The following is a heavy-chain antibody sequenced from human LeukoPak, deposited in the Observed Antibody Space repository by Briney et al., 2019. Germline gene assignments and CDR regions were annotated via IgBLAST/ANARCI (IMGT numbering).Heavy chain of an antibody. Sequence: PGGSLRLSCAASGFTLSSNYMNWVRQAPGKGLEWVSVIYGGDTTHYAVSVMGRFTISRDNSKNTLYLQMDSLRAEYTAVYHCARGEYYYDSSGYPYYWGQGTLVTVSS. D-gene: IGHD3-22*01. V-gene: IGHV3-66*01. CDR1: GFTLSSNY. J-gene: IGHJ4*02. CDR2: IYGGDTT. CDR3: ARGEYYYDSSGYPYY.